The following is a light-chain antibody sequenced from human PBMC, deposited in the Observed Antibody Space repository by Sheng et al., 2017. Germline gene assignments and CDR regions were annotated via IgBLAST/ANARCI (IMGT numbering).Light chain of an antibody. CDR1: QSVSSN. CDR2: GAS. J-gene: IGKJ2*01. CDR3: QQNNNWPYT. Sequence: EIVMTQSPATLSVSPGERATLSCRASQSVSSNLGWYQQKPGQAPRLLIYGASTRATGIPARFSGSGSGTQFTLTISSLQSEDFAVYYCQQNNNWPYTFGQGTKLEI. V-gene: IGKV3-15*01.